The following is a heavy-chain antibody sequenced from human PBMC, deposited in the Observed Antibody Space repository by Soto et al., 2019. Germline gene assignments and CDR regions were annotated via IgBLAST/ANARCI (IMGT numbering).Heavy chain of an antibody. V-gene: IGHV1-69*01. J-gene: IGHJ5*02. CDR2: IIPIFGTA. Sequence: QVPLVQSGAEVKKPGSSVKVSCKASGGTFSSYAISWVRQAPGQGLEWMGGIIPIFGTANYAQKFQGRVTITADESTSTAYMELSSLRSEDTAVYYCASRKEYCSSTSCSRWFDPWGQGTLVTVSS. D-gene: IGHD2-2*01. CDR1: GGTFSSYA. CDR3: ASRKEYCSSTSCSRWFDP.